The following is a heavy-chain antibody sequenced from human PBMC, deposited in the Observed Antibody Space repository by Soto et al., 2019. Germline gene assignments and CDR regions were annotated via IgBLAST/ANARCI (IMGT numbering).Heavy chain of an antibody. CDR2: IVPMVGIT. V-gene: IGHV1-69*02. CDR3: AKYGVVTDFYYMDV. CDR1: GGTFSSYS. D-gene: IGHD2-15*01. Sequence: QVQLVQSGAEVKKPGSSVKVSCKASGGTFSSYSITWVRQAPGQGLEWMGRIVPMVGITNYAQKFQDRVTITADRSTSTAYMELTSLESADTAGYYCAKYGVVTDFYYMDVWGRGTTVTVSS. J-gene: IGHJ6*03.